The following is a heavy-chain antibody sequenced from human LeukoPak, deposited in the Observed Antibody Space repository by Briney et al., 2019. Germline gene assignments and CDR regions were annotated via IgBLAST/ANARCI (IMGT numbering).Heavy chain of an antibody. D-gene: IGHD3-10*01. V-gene: IGHV4-38-2*01. Sequence: PSETLSLTCAVSGHSISTGYYWGWLRQPPGKGLEWIGSMSHNRGTYYNPSLKSRVTISMDTSKNQISLMLTSVTAADTAVYYCASYYASGVSAYNYYGMDVWGKGTTVTVSS. CDR1: GHSISTGYY. J-gene: IGHJ6*04. CDR3: ASYYASGVSAYNYYGMDV. CDR2: MSHNRGT.